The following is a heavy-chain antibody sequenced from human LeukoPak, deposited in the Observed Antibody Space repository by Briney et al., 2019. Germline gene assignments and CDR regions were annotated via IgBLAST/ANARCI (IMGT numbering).Heavy chain of an antibody. V-gene: IGHV1-18*01. D-gene: IGHD6-13*01. CDR3: ATSRRRYSSSWYRVDWFDP. J-gene: IGHJ5*02. CDR1: GYTFTSYG. Sequence: ASVKVSXKASGYTFTSYGISWVRQAPGQGLEWMGWISAYNGNTNYAQKLQGRVTMTTDTSTSTAYMELSSLRSDDTAVYYCATSRRRYSSSWYRVDWFDPWGQGTLVTVSS. CDR2: ISAYNGNT.